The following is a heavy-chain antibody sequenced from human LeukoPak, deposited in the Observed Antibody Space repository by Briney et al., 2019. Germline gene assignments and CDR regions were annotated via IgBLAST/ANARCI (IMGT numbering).Heavy chain of an antibody. J-gene: IGHJ4*02. Sequence: SDTLSLTCTVSGGSISSYYWSWIRQPPGKGLEWIGDIYYSGSTNYNPSLKSRVTISIDTSKNQFSLKLSSVTAADTAVYYCARVRITGSGTYYYFDYWGQGTLVTVSS. CDR2: IYYSGST. V-gene: IGHV4-59*07. D-gene: IGHD3-10*01. CDR1: GGSISSYY. CDR3: ARVRITGSGTYYYFDY.